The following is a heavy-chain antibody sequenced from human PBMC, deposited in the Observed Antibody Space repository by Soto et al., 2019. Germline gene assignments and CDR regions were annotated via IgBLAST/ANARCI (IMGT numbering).Heavy chain of an antibody. CDR2: INPNSGGT. J-gene: IGHJ5*02. CDR3: ARATTVTTSEPSKDWFDP. Sequence: ASVKVSCKASGYTFTGYYMHWVRQAPGQGLEWMGWINPNSGGTNYAQKFQGWVTMTRDTSISTAYMELSRLRSDDTAVYYCARATTVTTSEPSKDWFDPWGQGTLVTV. V-gene: IGHV1-2*04. CDR1: GYTFTGYY. D-gene: IGHD4-17*01.